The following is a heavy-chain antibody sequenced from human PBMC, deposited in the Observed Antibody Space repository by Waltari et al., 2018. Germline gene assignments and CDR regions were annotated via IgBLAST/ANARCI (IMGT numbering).Heavy chain of an antibody. Sequence: QLQLQESGPGLVKPSETLSLTCTVSGGSISSSSYYCGWIRQPPGKGLEWIGSIYYSGSTYYNPSLKSRVTISVDTSKNQFSLKLSSVTAADTAVYYCARIEILGYYYFDYWGQGTLVTVSS. CDR3: ARIEILGYYYFDY. D-gene: IGHD3-22*01. CDR2: IYYSGST. V-gene: IGHV4-39*07. J-gene: IGHJ4*02. CDR1: GGSISSSSYY.